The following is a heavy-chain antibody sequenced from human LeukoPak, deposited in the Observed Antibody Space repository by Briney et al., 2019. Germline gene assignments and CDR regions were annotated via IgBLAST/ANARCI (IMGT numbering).Heavy chain of an antibody. D-gene: IGHD6-13*01. V-gene: IGHV4-39*07. CDR2: IYYSGST. J-gene: IGHJ6*02. Sequence: SETLSLTCTVSGGSISSSSYYWGWIRQPPGKGLEWIGSIYYSGSTNYNPSLKSRVTISVDTSKNQFSLKLSSVTAADTAVYYCARGRLVRTVLSWYRVQDYYYYGMDVWGQGTTVTVSS. CDR1: GGSISSSSYY. CDR3: ARGRLVRTVLSWYRVQDYYYYGMDV.